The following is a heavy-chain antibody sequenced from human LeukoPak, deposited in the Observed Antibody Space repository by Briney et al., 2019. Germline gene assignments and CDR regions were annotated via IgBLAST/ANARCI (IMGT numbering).Heavy chain of an antibody. D-gene: IGHD3-10*01. Sequence: GGSLRLSCAASGFTFSTYAMNWVRQAPGKGLEWVSYISSSGSTIYYADSVKGRFIISRDNAKNSLYLQINSLRAEDTAVYYCARETRYYYDPWGQGTLVTVSS. CDR1: GFTFSTYA. J-gene: IGHJ5*02. CDR2: ISSSGSTI. V-gene: IGHV3-48*04. CDR3: ARETRYYYDP.